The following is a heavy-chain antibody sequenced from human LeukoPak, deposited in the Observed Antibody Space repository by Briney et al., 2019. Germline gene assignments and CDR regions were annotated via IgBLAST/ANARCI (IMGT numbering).Heavy chain of an antibody. CDR3: ARGGNPFDY. Sequence: GGSLRLSCAASGFTFNNYAMSWVRQAPGEGLDWVSALSANGGTTYYADSVKGRFTISRDNSENTLYLQMNRLRAEDTAVYYCARGGNPFDYWGQGTLVTVSS. J-gene: IGHJ4*02. CDR2: LSANGGTT. V-gene: IGHV3-23*01. D-gene: IGHD4-23*01. CDR1: GFTFNNYA.